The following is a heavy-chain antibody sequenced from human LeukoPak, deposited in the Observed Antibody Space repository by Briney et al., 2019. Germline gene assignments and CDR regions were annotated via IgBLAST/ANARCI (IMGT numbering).Heavy chain of an antibody. D-gene: IGHD3-3*01. Sequence: GGSLRLSCAASGFTFSNAWMSWVRQAPGKGLEWVGRIKSKTDGGTTDYAAPVKGRFTISRDDSKNTLYLQMNSLKTEDTAVYYCTTWIDYDFWSGYPDMDVWGKGTTVTVSS. J-gene: IGHJ6*03. CDR2: IKSKTDGGTT. V-gene: IGHV3-15*01. CDR1: GFTFSNAW. CDR3: TTWIDYDFWSGYPDMDV.